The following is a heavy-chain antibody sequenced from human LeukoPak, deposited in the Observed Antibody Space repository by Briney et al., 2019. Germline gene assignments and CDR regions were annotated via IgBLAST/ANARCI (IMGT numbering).Heavy chain of an antibody. CDR3: AGVGSGRSLDY. CDR1: GFTFSSYS. V-gene: IGHV3-48*04. J-gene: IGHJ4*02. CDR2: ISSSSSTI. D-gene: IGHD3-10*01. Sequence: GGSLRLSCAASGFTFSSYSMNWARQAPGKGLEWVSYISSSSSTIYYADSVKGRFTISRDNAKNSLYLQMNSLRAEDTAVYYCAGVGSGRSLDYWGQGTLVTVSS.